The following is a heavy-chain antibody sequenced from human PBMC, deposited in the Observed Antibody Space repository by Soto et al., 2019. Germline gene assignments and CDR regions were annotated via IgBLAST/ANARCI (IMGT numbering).Heavy chain of an antibody. CDR3: AKGLKYFGY. V-gene: IGHV3-23*01. J-gene: IGHJ4*02. CDR1: GFTFSNYA. CDR2: LSATNGST. Sequence: EVQLLEYGGGLVQPGGSLRLSCAASGFTFSNYAMSWVRQAPGKGLEWVSTLSATNGSTYYADSVKGLFTMSRDNSQNTLYLQMNSLRAEDTAVYYCAKGLKYFGYWGPGTLVTVSS.